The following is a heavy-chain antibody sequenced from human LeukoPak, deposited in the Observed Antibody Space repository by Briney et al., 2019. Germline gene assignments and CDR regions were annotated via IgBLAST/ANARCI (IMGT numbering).Heavy chain of an antibody. CDR1: GGSISIGDFY. J-gene: IGHJ6*02. Sequence: SETLSLTCTVSGGSISIGDFYWSWIRQPAGKGLEWIGRIYTGGKTHYNPSLKSRITISRDTSKNQFSLKLTSVTAADTAVYYCARVAPFQVLGSGTHRGMDVWGQGTTVTVSS. CDR3: ARVAPFQVLGSGTHRGMDV. V-gene: IGHV4-61*02. CDR2: IYTGGKT. D-gene: IGHD3-10*01.